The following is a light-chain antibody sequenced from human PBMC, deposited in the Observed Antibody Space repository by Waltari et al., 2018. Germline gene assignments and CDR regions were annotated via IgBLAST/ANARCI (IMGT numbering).Light chain of an antibody. J-gene: IGKJ2*02. Sequence: DSQMTQSPSSLSASVGDRVTITCRASQNIRSYLYWYQQKPAEVPKLLIYAASSLQSGVPPRFRGSGSGTDFTLTSSSLQPVDAAAYCCQQSYSPSCTLGQGTKLEI. CDR1: QNIRSY. CDR2: AAS. CDR3: QQSYSPSCT. V-gene: IGKV1-39*01.